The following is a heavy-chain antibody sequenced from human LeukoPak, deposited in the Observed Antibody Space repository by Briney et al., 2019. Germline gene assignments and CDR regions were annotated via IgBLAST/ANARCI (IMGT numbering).Heavy chain of an antibody. V-gene: IGHV4-39*07. CDR1: GGSISSSSYY. D-gene: IGHD5-18*01. CDR2: IYYSGST. Sequence: SETLSLTCTVSGGSISSSSYYWGWIRQPPGKGLEWIGSIYYSGSTYCNPSLKSRVTISVDTSKNQFSLKLSSVTAADMAVYYCARGSRGYSYGWGQGTLVTVSS. J-gene: IGHJ4*02. CDR3: ARGSRGYSYG.